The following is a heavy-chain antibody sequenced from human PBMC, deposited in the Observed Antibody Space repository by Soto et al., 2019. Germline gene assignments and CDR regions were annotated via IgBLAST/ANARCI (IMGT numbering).Heavy chain of an antibody. CDR2: ISYSGST. D-gene: IGHD3-9*01. CDR3: ASLNFDILTGYYAFDL. J-gene: IGHJ3*01. Sequence: SETLSLTCTVSGGSISGYHWSWIRQSPEKGLEYIGYISYSGSTNYNPSLKSRVTTSLDTSKNQFSLKLSSVTAADTAIYYCASLNFDILTGYYAFDLWGQGTMVTVSS. CDR1: GGSISGYH. V-gene: IGHV4-59*08.